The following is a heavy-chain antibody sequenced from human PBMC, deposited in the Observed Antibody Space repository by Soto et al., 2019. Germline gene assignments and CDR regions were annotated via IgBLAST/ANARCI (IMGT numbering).Heavy chain of an antibody. J-gene: IGHJ5*01. CDR2: INHRGST. CDR1: GASFSGYY. V-gene: IGHV4-34*01. Sequence: SATQSLTCAVYGASFSGYYWGWFRQPPGKGLEWIGEINHRGSTNYSPSLKSRVTISVDTSKYQFCLMLSSVTAADMAVYYCATSHPHSGYDWFWFDYWGQGPLVTVSS. CDR3: ATSHPHSGYDWFWFDY. D-gene: IGHD5-12*01.